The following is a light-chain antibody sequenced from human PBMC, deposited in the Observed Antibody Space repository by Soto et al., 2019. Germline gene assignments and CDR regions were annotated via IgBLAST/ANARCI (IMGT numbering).Light chain of an antibody. CDR3: QQYGRSPWT. V-gene: IGKV3-20*01. CDR1: PSVSGSN. J-gene: IGKJ1*01. CDR2: GAS. Sequence: EIVLTQSPATLSLSPGERATLSCRSSPSVSGSNLAWYQQKPGQAPRLVIYGASSRATGIPDRFSGSGSGTDFTLTISRLEPEDFAVYYCQQYGRSPWTFGQGTKVDIK.